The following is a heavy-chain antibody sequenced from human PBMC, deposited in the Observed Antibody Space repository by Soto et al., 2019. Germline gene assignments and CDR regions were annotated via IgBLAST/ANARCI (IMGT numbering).Heavy chain of an antibody. CDR2: IYSAGNT. Sequence: EVQLVESGGDLVQPGGSLRLSCAASGFTVSSNYMSWVRQAPGKGLEWISIIYSAGNTYYADSVKGRFTISRDNSKNTLYLPMNSLGAEDTAVYYWARDFVVGGPTINYYYGMDVWGQGTTVTVSS. CDR1: GFTVSSNY. D-gene: IGHD1-26*01. J-gene: IGHJ6*02. V-gene: IGHV3-66*01. CDR3: ARDFVVGGPTINYYYGMDV.